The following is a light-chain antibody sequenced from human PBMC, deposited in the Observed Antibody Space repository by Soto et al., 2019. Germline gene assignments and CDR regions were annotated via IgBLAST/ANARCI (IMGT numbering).Light chain of an antibody. CDR3: QQYGSSPIT. Sequence: EIVLTQSPGTLSLSPGERATLSCRASQSVSSSYLDWYQQKPGQSPRLLIYCASSRATGIPDRFSGSGSGTDFALTISRLEPEDFAVYYCQQYGSSPITFGQGTRLEIK. V-gene: IGKV3-20*01. CDR2: CAS. CDR1: QSVSSSY. J-gene: IGKJ5*01.